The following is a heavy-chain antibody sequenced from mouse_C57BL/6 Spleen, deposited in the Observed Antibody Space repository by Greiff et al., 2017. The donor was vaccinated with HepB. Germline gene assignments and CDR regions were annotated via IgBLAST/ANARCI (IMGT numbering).Heavy chain of an antibody. CDR2: ISAGDSYT. Sequence: DVHLVESGGGLVKPGGSLKLSCAASGFTFSSYAMSWVRQTPEKRLEWVATISAGDSYTYYTDNVKGRFTISRDNAKNNLYMQISHLKSDDTAIYYCAREHYSSESFDYWGQGTTLTVAA. CDR1: GFTFSSYA. J-gene: IGHJ2*01. V-gene: IGHV5-4*01. D-gene: IGHD1-1*01. CDR3: AREHYSSESFDY.